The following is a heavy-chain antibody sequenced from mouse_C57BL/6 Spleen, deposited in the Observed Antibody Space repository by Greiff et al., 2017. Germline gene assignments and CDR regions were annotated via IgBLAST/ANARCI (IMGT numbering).Heavy chain of an antibody. CDR1: GFTFSDYY. J-gene: IGHJ2*01. CDR3: ARDGYLDY. CDR2: INYDGSST. V-gene: IGHV5-16*01. Sequence: EVQLVESEGGLVPPGSSMKLSCTASGFTFSDYYMAWVRQVPEKGLEWVANINYDGSSTYYLDSLKSRFIISRDNAKNILYLQMSSLKSEDTATYYRARDGYLDYWGQGTTLTVSS. D-gene: IGHD2-2*01.